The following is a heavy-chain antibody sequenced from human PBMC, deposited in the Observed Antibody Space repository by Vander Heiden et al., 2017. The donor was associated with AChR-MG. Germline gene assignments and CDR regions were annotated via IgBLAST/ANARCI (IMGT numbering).Heavy chain of an antibody. CDR1: GVTLSSYW. CDR3: ARDRDAEGWFDP. Sequence: EVQLVESGRGLVQPGGSLRLSYAASGVTLSSYWMHWVRQAPGKGLVWVSRINSDGSSTSYADSVKGRFTISRDNAKNTLYLQMNSRRAEDTAVYYCARDRDAEGWFDPWGKGTLVTVSS. D-gene: IGHD3-10*01. V-gene: IGHV3-74*01. CDR2: INSDGSST. J-gene: IGHJ5*02.